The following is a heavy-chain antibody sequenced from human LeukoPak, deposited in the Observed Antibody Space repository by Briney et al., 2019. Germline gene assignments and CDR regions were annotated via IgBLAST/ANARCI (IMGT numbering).Heavy chain of an antibody. CDR3: ARDDCGDTCYPGGY. J-gene: IGHJ4*02. V-gene: IGHV1-3*01. Sequence: DSVKVSCKPSGYIFTKNVVHWVRQAPGQRPEWMRWIKAGNGDTKYSQNLQGRLTITRDTSASTVYMELSSRTSEDTALDYCARDDCGDTCYPGGYWGQGTLVTVSS. CDR2: IKAGNGDT. D-gene: IGHD2-21*01. CDR1: GYIFTKNV.